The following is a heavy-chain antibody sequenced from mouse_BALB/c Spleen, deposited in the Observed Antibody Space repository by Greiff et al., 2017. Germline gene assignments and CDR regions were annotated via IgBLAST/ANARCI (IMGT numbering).Heavy chain of an antibody. CDR3: AREGWYDQGLYAMDY. J-gene: IGHJ4*01. CDR1: GYTFPSFD. CDR2: IFPGDGST. Sequence: VQLQQSGAELVKPGASGKCSCKASGYTFPSFDINWVGQRPEQGLEWIGWIFPGDGSTKYKEKFKGKATLTTDKSSSTAYMQLSRLTSEDSAVYFCAREGWYDQGLYAMDYWGQGTSVTVSS. V-gene: IGHV1S56*01. D-gene: IGHD2-14*01.